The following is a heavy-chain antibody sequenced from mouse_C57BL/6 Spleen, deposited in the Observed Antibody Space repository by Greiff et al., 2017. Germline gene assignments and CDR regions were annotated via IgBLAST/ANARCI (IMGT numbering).Heavy chain of an antibody. Sequence: EVQLQQSGPGMVKPSQSLSLTCTVTGYSITSGYVWHWIRHFPGNKLEWRGYISYSGSTNCNPSLKSRISITHDTSKNHFFLKLNSVTTEDTATYYCAREAHYAMDYWGQGTSVTVSS. CDR2: ISYSGST. CDR1: GYSITSGYV. CDR3: AREAHYAMDY. J-gene: IGHJ4*01. V-gene: IGHV3-1*01. D-gene: IGHD1-3*01.